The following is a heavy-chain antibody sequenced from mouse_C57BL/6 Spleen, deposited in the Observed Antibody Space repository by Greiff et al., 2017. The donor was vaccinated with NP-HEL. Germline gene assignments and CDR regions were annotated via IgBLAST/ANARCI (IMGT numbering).Heavy chain of an antibody. CDR2: IYPRDGST. J-gene: IGHJ4*01. V-gene: IGHV1-78*01. CDR1: GYTFTDHT. CDR3: ARRGVSYYYVMDY. Sequence: VQLQESDAELVKPGASVKISCKVSGYTFTDHTIHWMKQRPEQGLEWIGYIYPRDGSTKYNEKSKGKATLTADKSSSTAYMQLNSLTSEDSAVYFCARRGVSYYYVMDYWGQGTSVTVSS.